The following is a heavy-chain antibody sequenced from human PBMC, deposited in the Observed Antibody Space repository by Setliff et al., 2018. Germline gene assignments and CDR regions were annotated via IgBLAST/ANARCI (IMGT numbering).Heavy chain of an antibody. CDR3: ARDVFDFRTGQGGP. CDR1: GFTFSALA. V-gene: IGHV3-23*01. CDR2: ISGSGGSI. D-gene: IGHD3-3*01. J-gene: IGHJ5*02. Sequence: GGSLRLSCVASGFTFSALAMTWVRQAPGEGLEWVSAISGSGGSIYYARSVRGRFTISRDNSQNMVYLQMNSLRAEDTALYYCARDVFDFRTGQGGPWGQGTRVTVSS.